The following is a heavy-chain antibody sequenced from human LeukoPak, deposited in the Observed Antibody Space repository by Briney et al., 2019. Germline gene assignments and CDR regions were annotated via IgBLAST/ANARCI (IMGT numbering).Heavy chain of an antibody. CDR3: AREHYRYCSSTSCYRGGGWFDP. Sequence: ASVKVSCKASGYTFTGYYMHWVRQAPGQGLEWMGWINPNSGGTNYAQKFQGRVTMTRDTSISTAYMELSRLRSDDTAVYYCAREHYRYCSSTSCYRGGGWFDPWGQGTLVTVSS. J-gene: IGHJ5*02. D-gene: IGHD2-2*01. CDR1: GYTFTGYY. CDR2: INPNSGGT. V-gene: IGHV1-2*02.